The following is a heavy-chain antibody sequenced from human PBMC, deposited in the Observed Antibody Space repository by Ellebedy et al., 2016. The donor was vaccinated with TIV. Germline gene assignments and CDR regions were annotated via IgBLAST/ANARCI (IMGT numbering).Heavy chain of an antibody. Sequence: SGPTLVKPTQTLTLTCTFSGFSLTTSGVGVGWIRQPPGKALEWLGIFYWDDSKRYSPSLKRRLTITKDTSKNQVVLKMTNMDPVNTATYYCPHMQFVGYYFDNWGQGTLVTVSS. V-gene: IGHV2-5*02. D-gene: IGHD1-26*01. CDR2: FYWDDSK. J-gene: IGHJ4*02. CDR3: PHMQFVGYYFDN. CDR1: GFSLTTSGVG.